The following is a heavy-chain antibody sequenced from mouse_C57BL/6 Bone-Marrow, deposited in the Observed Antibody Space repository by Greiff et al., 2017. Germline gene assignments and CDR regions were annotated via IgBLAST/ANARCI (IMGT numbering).Heavy chain of an antibody. V-gene: IGHV5-4*03. D-gene: IGHD2-5*01. CDR1: GFTFSSYA. Sequence: EVKLVESGGGLVKPGGSLKLSCAASGFTFSSYAMSWVRQTPEKRLEWVATISDGGSYTYYPDNVKGRFTISRDNAKNNLYLQMSHLKSEDTAMYYCATYYSNSGGDYWGQGTTLTVSS. J-gene: IGHJ2*01. CDR2: ISDGGSYT. CDR3: ATYYSNSGGDY.